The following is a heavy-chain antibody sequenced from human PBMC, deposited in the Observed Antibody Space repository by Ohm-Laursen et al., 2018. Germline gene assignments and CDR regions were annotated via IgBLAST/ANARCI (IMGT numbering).Heavy chain of an antibody. CDR1: GFTFDDYA. J-gene: IGHJ4*02. CDR3: AKDLEPKDYGDYGCGF. Sequence: SLRLSCAASGFTFDDYAMHWVRQAPGKGLEWVSGISWNSGSIGYADSVKGRFTVSRDNSKNTVYLQMNRLRVEDTAVYSCAKDLEPKDYGDYGCGFWGQGTLVTVSS. D-gene: IGHD4-17*01. CDR2: ISWNSGSI. V-gene: IGHV3-9*01.